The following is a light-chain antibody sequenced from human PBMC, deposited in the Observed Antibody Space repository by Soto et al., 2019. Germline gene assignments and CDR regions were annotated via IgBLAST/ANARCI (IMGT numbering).Light chain of an antibody. CDR2: GNS. CDR1: SSNIGAGYD. CDR3: QSYDSSLSDVV. Sequence: QSVLTQPPSVSGAPGQSVTISCTGSSSNIGAGYDVHWYQQLPGTAPKLLIYGNSNRPSGVPDRFSGSKSGTSASLAITGLQAEYAAEYTCQSYDSSLSDVVFGGGTKVTVL. J-gene: IGLJ2*01. V-gene: IGLV1-40*01.